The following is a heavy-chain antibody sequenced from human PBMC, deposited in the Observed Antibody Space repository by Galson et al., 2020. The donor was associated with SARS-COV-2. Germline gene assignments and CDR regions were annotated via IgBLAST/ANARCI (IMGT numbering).Heavy chain of an antibody. J-gene: IGHJ4*02. CDR2: IWYDGSNE. V-gene: IGHV3-33*01. CDR1: GFIFRNYA. Sequence: LRLSCAASGFIFRNYAMHWVRQAPGQGLEWVAVIWYDGSNENYADSVKGRFIVSRDNSKNTLYLQMNSLRIGDTALYYCARELKEASVDYWGQGTLVSVSS. CDR3: ARELKEASVDY.